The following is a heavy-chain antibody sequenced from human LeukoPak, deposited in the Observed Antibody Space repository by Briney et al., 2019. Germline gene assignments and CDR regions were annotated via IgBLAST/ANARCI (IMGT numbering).Heavy chain of an antibody. CDR3: ARGFTYGSGFDY. J-gene: IGHJ4*02. V-gene: IGHV1-69*13. CDR1: GGTFGSYA. Sequence: SVKVSCKASGGTFGSYAISWVRQAPGQGLEWMGGIIPIFGTANYAQKFQGRVTITADESTITAYMELSSLRSEDTAVYYCARGFTYGSGFDYWGQGTLVTVSS. CDR2: IIPIFGTA. D-gene: IGHD3-10*01.